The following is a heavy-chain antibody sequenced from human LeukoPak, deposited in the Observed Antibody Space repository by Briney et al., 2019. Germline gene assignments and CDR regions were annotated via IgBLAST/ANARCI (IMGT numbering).Heavy chain of an antibody. J-gene: IGHJ4*02. D-gene: IGHD1-14*01. CDR2: ISSSSTI. Sequence: GGSLRLSCAASGFTFSTYTMSWVRQAPGKGLEWVSYISSSSTIYYADSVKGRFTISRDNAKNSLYLQMNSLRAEDTAVYYCARDGREDNRIDYWGQGTLVTVSS. CDR1: GFTFSTYT. CDR3: ARDGREDNRIDY. V-gene: IGHV3-48*01.